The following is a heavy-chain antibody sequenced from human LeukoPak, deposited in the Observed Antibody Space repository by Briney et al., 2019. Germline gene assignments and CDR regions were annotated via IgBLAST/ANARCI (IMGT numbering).Heavy chain of an antibody. J-gene: IGHJ4*02. D-gene: IGHD3-22*01. CDR1: GGSISSSSYY. Sequence: SETLSLTCTVSGGSISSSSYYWGWIRQPPGKGLEWIGSIYYSGSTYYNPSLKSRVTISIDTSKNQFSLRLSSVTAADTAVYYCARGKDSRGYQFMGFDSWGQGTLVTVSS. CDR2: IYYSGST. V-gene: IGHV4-39*01. CDR3: ARGKDSRGYQFMGFDS.